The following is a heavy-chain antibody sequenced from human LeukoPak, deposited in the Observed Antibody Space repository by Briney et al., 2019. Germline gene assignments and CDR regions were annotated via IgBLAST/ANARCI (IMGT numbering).Heavy chain of an antibody. J-gene: IGHJ4*02. CDR3: ARHLARRAAGEVDY. CDR1: GGSISSYY. Sequence: PSEALSLTCTVSGGSISSYYWSWLRQPPGKGLEWIGYIYYSGSTNYNPSLKSRVTISVDTSKNQFSLELSSVTAADTAVYYCARHLARRAAGEVDYWGQGTLVTVSS. CDR2: IYYSGST. V-gene: IGHV4-59*08. D-gene: IGHD6-13*01.